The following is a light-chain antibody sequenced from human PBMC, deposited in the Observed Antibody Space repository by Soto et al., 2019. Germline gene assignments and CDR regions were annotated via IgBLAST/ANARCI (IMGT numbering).Light chain of an antibody. CDR3: SSYAGSNNFV. CDR2: EVT. Sequence: QSALTQPPSASGSPGQSVTISCTGTSSDVGYYDYVSWYQHHPGKAPKLVIYEVTKRPSGVPDRVSASKSGNTASLTVSGLRAEDEADYYCSSYAGSNNFVFGSGTKVTVL. J-gene: IGLJ1*01. CDR1: SSDVGYYDY. V-gene: IGLV2-8*01.